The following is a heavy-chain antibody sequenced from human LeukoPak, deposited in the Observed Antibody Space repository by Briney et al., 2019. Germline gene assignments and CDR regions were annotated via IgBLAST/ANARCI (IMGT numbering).Heavy chain of an antibody. V-gene: IGHV1-2*02. CDR2: ISPNNGGA. CDR1: GYTSTCYY. J-gene: IGHJ6*02. Sequence: VASVKVSCKASGYTSTCYYMHWVRQAPGQGLEWMGWISPNNGGANFAQKFQGRVTIPRDTSISTAYMKLSSLTSDDTAVYYCARDKATTVTSYYYYGMDVCGQGSTVTVSS. CDR3: ARDKATTVTSYYYYGMDV. D-gene: IGHD4-17*01.